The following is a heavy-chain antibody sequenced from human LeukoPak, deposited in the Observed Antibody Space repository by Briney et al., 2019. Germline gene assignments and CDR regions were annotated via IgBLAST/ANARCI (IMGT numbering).Heavy chain of an antibody. V-gene: IGHV3-11*01. Sequence: PGGSLRLSCAASGFTFSDFYMTWIRQAPGKGLEWVSYISNRGSTIYYADSVRGRFTISRDNAKNSLYLQMNSLRAEDTAVYYCARSADRSGYFREITLYYFDYWGQGTLVTASS. D-gene: IGHD3-22*01. CDR1: GFTFSDFY. J-gene: IGHJ4*02. CDR3: ARSADRSGYFREITLYYFDY. CDR2: ISNRGSTI.